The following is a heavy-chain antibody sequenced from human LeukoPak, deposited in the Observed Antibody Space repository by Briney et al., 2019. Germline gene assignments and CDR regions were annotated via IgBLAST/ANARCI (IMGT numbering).Heavy chain of an antibody. CDR2: INHSGST. CDR1: GGSFSGYY. V-gene: IGHV4-34*01. Sequence: SETLSLTCAVYGGSFSGYYWSWIRQPPGKGLEWIGEINHSGSTNYNPSLKSRVTISVDTSKNQFSLKLSSVTAADTAVYYCAGGAVAGSNQYYFDYWGQGTLVTVSS. J-gene: IGHJ4*02. D-gene: IGHD6-19*01. CDR3: AGGAVAGSNQYYFDY.